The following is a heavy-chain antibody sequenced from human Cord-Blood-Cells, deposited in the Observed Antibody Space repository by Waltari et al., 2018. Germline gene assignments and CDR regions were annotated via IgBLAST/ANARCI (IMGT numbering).Heavy chain of an antibody. J-gene: IGHJ2*01. CDR1: GFSLSTSGVG. Sequence: QITLKESGPTLVKPTQTLTLTCTFSGFSLSTSGVGVGWIRQPPGKALEWLALIYWDDDKRYSPTLKSRLTITKDTSKNQVVLTMTNMDPVETATYYCAHSPTGDWYFDLWGRGTLVTVSS. CDR3: AHSPTGDWYFDL. CDR2: IYWDDDK. D-gene: IGHD7-27*01. V-gene: IGHV2-5*02.